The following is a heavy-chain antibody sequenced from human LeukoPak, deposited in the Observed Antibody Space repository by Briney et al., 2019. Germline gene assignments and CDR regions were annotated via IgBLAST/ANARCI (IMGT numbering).Heavy chain of an antibody. D-gene: IGHD3/OR15-3a*01. J-gene: IGHJ4*02. CDR1: GFTFKNHW. V-gene: IGHV3-7*01. Sequence: RGSLRLSSVGCGFTFKNHWMVCVRKAARTVREWVANMKQDGSEQYYGDSVRGRFTISRDNAKNSLYLQMNSLRVADTAVYYCAREADWASDYWGQGTLVTVSS. CDR3: AREADWASDY. CDR2: MKQDGSEQ.